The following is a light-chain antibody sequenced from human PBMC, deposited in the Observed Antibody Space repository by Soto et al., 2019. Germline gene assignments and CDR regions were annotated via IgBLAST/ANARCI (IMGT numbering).Light chain of an antibody. Sequence: DIVLTQSPDSLAVSLGERATISCKSSQRLLSNNKNFLAWHQQKPGQSPRLLIHSASTRESGVPDRFSGSGSGTDCTLTISNLQAEDVAVYYCQQHHSSPLTFGGGTKVEI. CDR2: SAS. CDR3: QQHHSSPLT. CDR1: QRLLSNNKNF. J-gene: IGKJ4*01. V-gene: IGKV4-1*01.